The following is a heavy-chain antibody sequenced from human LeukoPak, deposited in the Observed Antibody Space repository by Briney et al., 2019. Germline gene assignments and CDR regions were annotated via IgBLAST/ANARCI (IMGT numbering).Heavy chain of an antibody. V-gene: IGHV3-23*01. CDR3: AKVYSCLYYCDY. CDR2: ISGSGLST. D-gene: IGHD2-15*01. Sequence: GGSLRLSCATSGFTFNSYALTWVRQAPGKGLEWVSDISGSGLSTYYADSVKGRFSISRDNSKNTLYLQINSLRDEDTAVYYCAKVYSCLYYCDYWGQGTLVTVSS. J-gene: IGHJ4*02. CDR1: GFTFNSYA.